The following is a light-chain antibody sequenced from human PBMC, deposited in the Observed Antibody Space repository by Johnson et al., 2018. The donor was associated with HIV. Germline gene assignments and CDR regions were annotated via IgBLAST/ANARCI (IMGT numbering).Light chain of an antibody. Sequence: SVLTQPPSVSAAPGQKVTISCSGSSSNIGNNYVSWYQQLPGTAPKLLIYDNNKRPSGIPDRFSGSKSGTSATLGITGLQTGDEAGYSCGTLDSSLSEGVFGTGTQVTVL. CDR3: GTLDSSLSEGV. CDR2: DNN. J-gene: IGLJ1*01. V-gene: IGLV1-51*01. CDR1: SSNIGNNY.